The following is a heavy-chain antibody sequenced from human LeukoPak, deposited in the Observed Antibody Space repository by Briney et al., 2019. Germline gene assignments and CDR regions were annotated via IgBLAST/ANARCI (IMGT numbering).Heavy chain of an antibody. V-gene: IGHV5-51*01. Sequence: GESLKISCKGSGYSFTSYWIGWVRQMPGKGLEWMGIIYPGDSDTRYSPSFQGQVTISADKSISTAYLQWSSLKASDTAMYYCARPRRLGYCSSTSCLDAFDIWGQGTMVTVSS. CDR2: IYPGDSDT. CDR1: GYSFTSYW. CDR3: ARPRRLGYCSSTSCLDAFDI. D-gene: IGHD2-2*01. J-gene: IGHJ3*02.